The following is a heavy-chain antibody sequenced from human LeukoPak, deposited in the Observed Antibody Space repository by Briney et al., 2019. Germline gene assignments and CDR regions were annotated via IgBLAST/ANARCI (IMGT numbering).Heavy chain of an antibody. D-gene: IGHD6-19*01. CDR2: IYTSGSI. Sequence: SETLSLTCTVSGGSISSYYWSWIRQPAGKGLEWIGRIYTSGSINYNPSLKSRVTMSVDTSKNQFPLKLSSVTTADTAVHYCARVIFSVAGTGGYYYYYYMDVWGKGTTVTVSS. J-gene: IGHJ6*03. CDR1: GGSISSYY. CDR3: ARVIFSVAGTGGYYYYYYMDV. V-gene: IGHV4-4*07.